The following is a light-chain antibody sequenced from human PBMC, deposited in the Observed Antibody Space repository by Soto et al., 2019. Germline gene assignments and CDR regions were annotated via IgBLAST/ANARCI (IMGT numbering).Light chain of an antibody. V-gene: IGLV2-8*01. Sequence: QSALTQPPSASGSPGQSVTISCTGTFNDVGGYNYVSWYQQHPGKAPKVIIYEVYKRPSGVPDRFSGSKSGKTASLTVSGLQADDEADYYCSSYVGFNNLVFGGGTQLTVL. CDR3: SSYVGFNNLV. J-gene: IGLJ3*02. CDR2: EVY. CDR1: FNDVGGYNY.